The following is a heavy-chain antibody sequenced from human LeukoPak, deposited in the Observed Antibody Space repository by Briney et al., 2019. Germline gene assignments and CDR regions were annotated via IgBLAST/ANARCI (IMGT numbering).Heavy chain of an antibody. V-gene: IGHV3-30*02. J-gene: IGHJ3*02. Sequence: GGSLRLSCAASGFTFNNYAINWVRRAPGKGLEWVAFIRHDGTITYYADSVKGRFTISRDNSKNMLYLQMNNLRPEDTAVYSCAKLLFWGNYNDAFDIWGQGTTVIVFS. CDR3: AKLLFWGNYNDAFDI. D-gene: IGHD3-16*01. CDR2: IRHDGTIT. CDR1: GFTFNNYA.